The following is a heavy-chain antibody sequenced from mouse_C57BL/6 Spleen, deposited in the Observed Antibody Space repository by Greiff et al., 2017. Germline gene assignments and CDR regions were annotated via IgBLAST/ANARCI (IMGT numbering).Heavy chain of an antibody. CDR2: ISYSGST. CDR3: ARFDSSGYVDAMDY. J-gene: IGHJ4*01. V-gene: IGHV3-1*01. Sequence: EVKLVESGPGMVKPSQSLSLTCTVTGYSITSGYDWHWIRHFPGNKLEWMGYISYSGSTNYNPSLKSRISITHDTSKNHFFLKLNSVTTEDTATYYCARFDSSGYVDAMDYWGQGTSVTVSS. D-gene: IGHD3-2*02. CDR1: GYSITSGYD.